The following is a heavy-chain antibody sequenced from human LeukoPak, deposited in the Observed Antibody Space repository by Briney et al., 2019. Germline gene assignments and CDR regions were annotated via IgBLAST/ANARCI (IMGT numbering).Heavy chain of an antibody. Sequence: QPGGSLRLSCAASGFTVSRNHMSWVRQAPGKGLEWVSVIYSGGSTDYADSVKGRFTISRDNSKNTLYLQMNSLRAEDTAVYHCARGPAGYNWGQGTLVTASS. CDR3: ARGPAGYN. D-gene: IGHD1-1*01. CDR1: GFTVSRNH. CDR2: IYSGGST. V-gene: IGHV3-53*01. J-gene: IGHJ4*02.